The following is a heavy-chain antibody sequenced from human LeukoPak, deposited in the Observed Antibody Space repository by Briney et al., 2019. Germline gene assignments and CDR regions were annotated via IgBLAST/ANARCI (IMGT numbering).Heavy chain of an antibody. Sequence: ASVKVSCKASGYTFTSYYMHWLRQAPGQGLEWMALINPSGGRISYAQKFQGRVTMTRDTSTSTVYMELSSLRSEDTAVYYCARDPRPSYDSSGYYYPGDYWGQGTLVTVSS. CDR1: GYTFTSYY. J-gene: IGHJ4*02. CDR3: ARDPRPSYDSSGYYYPGDY. CDR2: INPSGGRI. V-gene: IGHV1-46*01. D-gene: IGHD3-22*01.